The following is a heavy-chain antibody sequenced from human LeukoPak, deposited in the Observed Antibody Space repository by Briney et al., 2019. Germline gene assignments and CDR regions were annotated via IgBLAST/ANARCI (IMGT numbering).Heavy chain of an antibody. CDR3: ARVGSGWYPGIDY. CDR1: GFTFSSYW. CDR2: INSDVSST. J-gene: IGHJ4*02. D-gene: IGHD6-19*01. V-gene: IGHV3-74*01. Sequence: PGGSLRLSCAASGFTFSSYWMHWVRQAPGMGLVWVSRINSDVSSTSYADSVKGRFTISRDNAKNTLYLQMNSLRAEDTAVYYCARVGSGWYPGIDYWGQGTLVTVSS.